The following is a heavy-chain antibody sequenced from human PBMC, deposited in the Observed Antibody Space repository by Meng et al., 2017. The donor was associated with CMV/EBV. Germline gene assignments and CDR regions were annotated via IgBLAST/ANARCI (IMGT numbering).Heavy chain of an antibody. J-gene: IGHJ4*02. D-gene: IGHD3-3*01. Sequence: GESLKISCAASGFTFSSYWMRWVRQAPGKGLVWVSRINSDGSSTSYADSVKGRFTISRDNAKNTLYLQMNSLRAEDTAVYYCARVGSYDFWSGYHYYFDYWGQGTLVTVSS. V-gene: IGHV3-74*01. CDR1: GFTFSSYW. CDR3: ARVGSYDFWSGYHYYFDY. CDR2: INSDGSST.